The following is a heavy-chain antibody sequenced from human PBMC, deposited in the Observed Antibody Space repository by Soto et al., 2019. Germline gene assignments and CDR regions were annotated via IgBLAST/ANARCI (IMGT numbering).Heavy chain of an antibody. J-gene: IGHJ3*01. CDR3: ATWHEREHAYDV. D-gene: IGHD1-1*01. V-gene: IGHV3-53*01. Sequence: DVQLVESGGGLIQPGESLRLSCAAFGLTISGKKSVAGSRRPPGKGLEWVSALYDVDGSFYADSVKGRFTTSSDSSKTTVYLQMNDLRPDDTAVYYCATWHEREHAYDVWGQGTTVTVSS. CDR1: GLTISGKK. CDR2: LYDVDGS.